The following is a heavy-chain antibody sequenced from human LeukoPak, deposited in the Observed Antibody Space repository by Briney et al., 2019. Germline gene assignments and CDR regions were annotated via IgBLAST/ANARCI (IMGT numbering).Heavy chain of an antibody. CDR3: ARGSYCSGGTCSPGPYYYGMDV. D-gene: IGHD2-15*01. CDR1: GFTFSSYE. V-gene: IGHV3-48*03. J-gene: IGHJ6*02. Sequence: PGGSLRLSCAASGFTFSSYEMSWVRQAPGKGLEWVSYISSSGSTVYYADSVKGRFTISRDNAKNSPYLQVNSLRAGDTAVYYCARGSYCSGGTCSPGPYYYGMDVWGQGTTVTVSS. CDR2: ISSSGSTV.